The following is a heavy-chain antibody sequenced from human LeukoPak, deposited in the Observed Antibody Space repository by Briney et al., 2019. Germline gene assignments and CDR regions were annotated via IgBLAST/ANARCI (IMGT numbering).Heavy chain of an antibody. J-gene: IGHJ3*02. D-gene: IGHD4-17*01. CDR2: ISSSSSYI. CDR1: GFIFSSYS. V-gene: IGHV3-21*01. CDR3: ATGDYGAFDI. Sequence: GGSLRLSCVASGFIFSSYSMNWVRQAPGKGLEWVSSISSSSSYIYYADSVEGRFTISRDNAKNSLYLQMNSLRAEDTAVYYCATGDYGAFDIWGQGTMVTVSS.